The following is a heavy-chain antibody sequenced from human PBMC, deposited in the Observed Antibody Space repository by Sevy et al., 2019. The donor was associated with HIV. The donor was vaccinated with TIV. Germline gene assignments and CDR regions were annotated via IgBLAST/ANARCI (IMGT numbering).Heavy chain of an antibody. V-gene: IGHV3-49*03. CDR1: GCTFGDYS. J-gene: IGHJ4*02. Sequence: GGSLRLSCTASGCTFGDYSMSWFRQAPGKGLEWVGFIGSKAYGGTTAYAASVKGRFTILRDDSKSIAYLQMNSLITEDTAAYYCIRGGANTSPADYWCQGTLVTVSS. CDR2: IGSKAYGGTT. CDR3: IRGGANTSPADY. D-gene: IGHD2-2*01.